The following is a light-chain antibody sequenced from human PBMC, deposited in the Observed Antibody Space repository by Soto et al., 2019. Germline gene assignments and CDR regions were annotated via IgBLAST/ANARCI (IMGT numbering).Light chain of an antibody. CDR2: GAS. CDR3: QQYGSSPLT. Sequence: ILKQSPGALSLTKGERATLSCRASQSVSSSYLAWYQQKPGQAPRLLIYGASSRATGIPDRFSGSGSGTDFTLIISRLEPEDFAVYYCQQYGSSPLTFGGGTKVDSK. CDR1: QSVSSSY. J-gene: IGKJ4*01. V-gene: IGKV3-20*01.